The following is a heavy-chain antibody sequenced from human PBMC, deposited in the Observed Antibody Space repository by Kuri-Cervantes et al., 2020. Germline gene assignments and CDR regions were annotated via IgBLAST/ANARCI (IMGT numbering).Heavy chain of an antibody. CDR1: GYSISSGYY. CDR3: ARQMVLRKTVVVPAVRRAFDI. V-gene: IGHV4-38-2*01. J-gene: IGHJ3*02. CDR2: IYHSGST. Sequence: SETLSLTCAVSGYSISSGYYWGWIRQPPGKGLEWIGSIYHSGSTYYNPSLKSRVTILVDKSKSQFSLKLSSVTAVDTAVYYCARQMVLRKTVVVPAVRRAFDIWDQGTMVTVSS. D-gene: IGHD2-2*01.